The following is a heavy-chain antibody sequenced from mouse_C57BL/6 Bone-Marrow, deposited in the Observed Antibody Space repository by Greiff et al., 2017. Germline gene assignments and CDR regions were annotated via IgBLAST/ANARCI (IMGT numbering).Heavy chain of an antibody. CDR1: GYTFTSYG. J-gene: IGHJ2*01. Sequence: VQLQQSGAELARPGASVKLSCKASGYTFTSYGISWVKQRTGQGLEWIGEIYPRSGNTYYNEKFKGKATLTADKSSSPAYMELRSLTSEDSAVYFCARVRPRRGYFDYWGQGTTLTVSS. V-gene: IGHV1-81*01. D-gene: IGHD1-2*01. CDR3: ARVRPRRGYFDY. CDR2: IYPRSGNT.